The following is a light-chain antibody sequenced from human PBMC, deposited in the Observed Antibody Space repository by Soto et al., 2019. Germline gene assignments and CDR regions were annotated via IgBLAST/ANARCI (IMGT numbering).Light chain of an antibody. Sequence: DIVMTQSPATLSVSPGERATLSCRASQNLHSFLNWYQQRPGQAPRPLIYDGSKRAAGVPDRISGDGSGTDYTLTISSLEPEDFAVYYCQQRTRWPMTFGQGTRLEI. CDR3: QQRTRWPMT. CDR1: QNLHSF. J-gene: IGKJ5*01. V-gene: IGKV3-11*01. CDR2: DGS.